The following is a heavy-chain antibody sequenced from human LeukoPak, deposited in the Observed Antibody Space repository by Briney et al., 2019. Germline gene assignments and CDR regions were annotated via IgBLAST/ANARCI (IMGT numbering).Heavy chain of an antibody. CDR2: IRSKAYGGTT. CDR1: GFTFGDYA. CDR3: TRDKLWFGAIDAFDI. J-gene: IGHJ3*02. V-gene: IGHV3-49*03. D-gene: IGHD3-10*01. Sequence: GGSLRLSCTASGFTFGDYAMSWFRQAPGKGLEWVGFIRSKAYGGTTEYAASVKGRFTISRDDSKSIAYLQMNSLKTEDTAVSYCTRDKLWFGAIDAFDIWGQGTMVTVSS.